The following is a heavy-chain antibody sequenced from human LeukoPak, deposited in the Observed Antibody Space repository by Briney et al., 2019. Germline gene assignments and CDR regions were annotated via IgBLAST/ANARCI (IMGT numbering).Heavy chain of an antibody. Sequence: ASVKVSCKASGYTFTDYYMHWVRQAPGQRLEWMEWINPNSGATKYAQKFQGRVTMTRDTSISTAYMELSRLTSDDTAVYYCARGEYVISGYRNDAFDIWGQGTMVTVSS. J-gene: IGHJ3*02. CDR3: ARGEYVISGYRNDAFDI. V-gene: IGHV1-2*02. CDR2: INPNSGAT. D-gene: IGHD3-22*01. CDR1: GYTFTDYY.